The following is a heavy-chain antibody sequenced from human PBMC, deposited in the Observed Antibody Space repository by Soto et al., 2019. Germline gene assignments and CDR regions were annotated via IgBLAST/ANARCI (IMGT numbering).Heavy chain of an antibody. CDR1: GFSLSTSGVG. CDR2: IYWDDDK. V-gene: IGHV2-5*02. D-gene: IGHD3-10*01. CDR3: AHSYLWFGELVSDY. Sequence: QITLKESGPTLVKPTQPLTLTCTFSGFSLSTSGVGVGWIRQPPGKALEWLALIYWDDDKRYSPSLKSRLTITKDTSKNQLVLTMTNMDPVDTATYYCAHSYLWFGELVSDYWGQGTLVTVSS. J-gene: IGHJ4*02.